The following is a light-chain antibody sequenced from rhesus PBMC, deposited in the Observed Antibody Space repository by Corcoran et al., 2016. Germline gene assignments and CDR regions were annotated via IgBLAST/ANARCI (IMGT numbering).Light chain of an antibody. CDR3: LQYSSSPWT. CDR1: QSSSSW. Sequence: DIQMTQSPSSLSASVGDTVTITCRASQSSSSWLDWYQQKPGKAPKLLIDKASSLQSGVPSRLSGSGAGTDFTLTISSLPPEDFATYYCLQYSSSPWTFGQGPKVEIK. V-gene: IGKV1-22*01. CDR2: KAS. J-gene: IGKJ1*01.